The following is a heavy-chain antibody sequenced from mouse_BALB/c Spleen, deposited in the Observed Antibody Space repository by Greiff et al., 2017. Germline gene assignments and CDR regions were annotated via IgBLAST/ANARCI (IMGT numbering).Heavy chain of an antibody. CDR1: GDSITSGY. CDR3: ARWGDYDANHD. Sequence: DVKVEESGPRLVKPSQTLSLTCSVTGDSITSGYWNWIRKFPGNNLEYMGYISYSGSTYYNPSFNSRISITRDTSKNQYYLQLNSVTTEDTATYYCARWGDYDANHDWGQGTTLTVSS. J-gene: IGHJ2*01. D-gene: IGHD2-4*01. V-gene: IGHV3-8*02. CDR2: ISYSGST.